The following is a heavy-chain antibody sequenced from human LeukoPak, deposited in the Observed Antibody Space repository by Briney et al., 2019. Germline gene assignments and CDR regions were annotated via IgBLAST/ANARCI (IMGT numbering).Heavy chain of an antibody. CDR1: GGSISSSSYY. J-gene: IGHJ3*02. D-gene: IGHD3-10*01. V-gene: IGHV4-39*01. CDR2: IYYSGST. Sequence: SETLSLTCTVSGGSISSSSYYWGWIRQPPGKGLEWIGSIYYSGSTYYNPSLKSRVTISVDTSKNQFSLKLSSVTAADTAVYYCARLGGLWSGDDGGAFDIWGQGTMVTVSS. CDR3: ARLGGLWSGDDGGAFDI.